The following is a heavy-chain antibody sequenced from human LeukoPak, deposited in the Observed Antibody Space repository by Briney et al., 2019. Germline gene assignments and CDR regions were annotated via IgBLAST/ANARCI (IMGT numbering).Heavy chain of an antibody. CDR1: GFTFSSYA. CDR3: VKVFTCGNNWYYFDY. CDR2: ISSGGAVT. D-gene: IGHD1-20*01. J-gene: IGHJ4*02. Sequence: GGSLRLSCAASGFTFSSYAMTWVRQPPGKGLEWVSMISSGGAVTSYADSVRGRFTVSRDNSKNSFYLQMNSLRGEDTADYFCVKVFTCGNNWYYFDYWGQGTLVTVSS. V-gene: IGHV3-23*01.